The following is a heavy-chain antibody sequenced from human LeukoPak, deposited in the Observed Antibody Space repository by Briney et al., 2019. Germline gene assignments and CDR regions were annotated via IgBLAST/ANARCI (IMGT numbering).Heavy chain of an antibody. V-gene: IGHV4-59*01. D-gene: IGHD3-22*01. CDR3: ARGRYYYDSSGYPYNWFDR. CDR2: IYNGGST. J-gene: IGHJ5*02. CDR1: RRSLTSYY. Sequence: SSETLSLTCIVSRRSLTSYYCSWLRQPAGKGREWLGYIYNGGSTNYNPSLKSRVTISGVTSKNKFFLNLRSVTAADADMYYCARGRYYYDSSGYPYNWFDRWGQGTLVTVSS.